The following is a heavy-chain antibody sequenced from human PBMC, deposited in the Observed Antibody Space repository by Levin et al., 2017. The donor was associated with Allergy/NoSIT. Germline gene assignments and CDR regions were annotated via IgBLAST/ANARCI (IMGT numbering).Heavy chain of an antibody. J-gene: IGHJ4*02. CDR3: ARDYCTNDVCYFDY. CDR2: INPNSGDT. CDR1: GYTFTGCY. Sequence: ASVKVSCKASGYTFTGCYMHWVRQAPGQGLEWMGWINPNSGDTNYALKFQGRVTMTRDTSINTAYMELSRLRSDDTAVFYCARDYCTNDVCYFDYWGQGTLVTVSS. D-gene: IGHD2-8*01. V-gene: IGHV1-2*02.